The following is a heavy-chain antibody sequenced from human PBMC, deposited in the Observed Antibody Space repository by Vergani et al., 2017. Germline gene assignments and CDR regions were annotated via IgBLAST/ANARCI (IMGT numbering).Heavy chain of an antibody. D-gene: IGHD2-2*03. Sequence: QVQLVQSGAEVKKPGSSVKVSCKASGGTFSSYAISWVRQAPGQGLEWMGGIIPIFGTANYAQKFQVRVTITADESTSTDYMERRSLRSEVTAVYYCATLVGIVVVPVATGHYDYRDVWGKXP. CDR2: IIPIFGTA. CDR3: ATLVGIVVVPVATGHYDYRDV. J-gene: IGHJ6*03. CDR1: GGTFSSYA. V-gene: IGHV1-69*01.